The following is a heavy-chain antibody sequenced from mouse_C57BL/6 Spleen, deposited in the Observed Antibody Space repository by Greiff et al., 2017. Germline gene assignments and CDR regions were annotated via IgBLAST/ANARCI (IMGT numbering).Heavy chain of an antibody. V-gene: IGHV5-16*01. J-gene: IGHJ4*01. D-gene: IGHD2-4*01. CDR2: INYDGSST. CDR1: GFTFSDYY. Sequence: EVKLMESEGGLVQPGSSMKLSCTASGFTFSDYYMAWVSQVPEKGLEWVANINYDGSSTYYLDTLKSRFIISRDNAKKVIYLQMSSLKSEDTATYDCARMGYDYVGDYYAMDYWGQGTSVTVSS. CDR3: ARMGYDYVGDYYAMDY.